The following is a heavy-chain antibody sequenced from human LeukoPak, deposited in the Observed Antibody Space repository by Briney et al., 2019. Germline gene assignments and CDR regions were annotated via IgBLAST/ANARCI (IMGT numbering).Heavy chain of an antibody. V-gene: IGHV1-18*01. CDR1: GGTFSSYA. J-gene: IGHJ3*02. Sequence: ASVKVSCKASGGTFSSYAISWVRQAPGQGLEWMGWISAYNGNTNYAQKLRGRVTMTTDTSTSTAYMELRSLRSGDTAVYYCASCSWYGDDAFDIWGQGTMVTVSS. CDR2: ISAYNGNT. CDR3: ASCSWYGDDAFDI. D-gene: IGHD6-13*01.